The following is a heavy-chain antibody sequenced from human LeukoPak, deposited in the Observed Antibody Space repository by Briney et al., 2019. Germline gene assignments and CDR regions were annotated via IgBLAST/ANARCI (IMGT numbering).Heavy chain of an antibody. V-gene: IGHV4-39*07. CDR1: GGSISSSSYY. D-gene: IGHD3-3*01. J-gene: IGHJ3*02. CDR2: IYYSGST. CDR3: ARDQPYYDFWSGPNHDAFDI. Sequence: SETLSLTCTVSGGSISSSSYYWGWIRQPPGKGLEWIGNIYYSGSTYYNPSLKRRVTISVDTSKNQFSLKLSSVTAADTAVYYCARDQPYYDFWSGPNHDAFDIWGQGTMVTVSS.